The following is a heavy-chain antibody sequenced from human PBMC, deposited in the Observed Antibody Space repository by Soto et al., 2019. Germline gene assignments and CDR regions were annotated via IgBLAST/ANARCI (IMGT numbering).Heavy chain of an antibody. CDR1: GDSVSSNSAA. CDR2: TYYRSKWYN. Sequence: SQTLSLTCAISGDSVSSNSAAWNWIRQSPSRGLEWLGRTYYRSKWYNDYAVSVKSRITINPDTSKNQFSLQLNSVTPEDTAVHYCARDLAVAGPDYYYYGMDVWDQGTTVTVSS. CDR3: ARDLAVAGPDYYYYGMDV. D-gene: IGHD6-19*01. J-gene: IGHJ6*02. V-gene: IGHV6-1*01.